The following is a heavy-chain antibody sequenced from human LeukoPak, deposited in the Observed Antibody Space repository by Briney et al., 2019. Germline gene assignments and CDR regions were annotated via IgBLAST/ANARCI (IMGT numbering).Heavy chain of an antibody. CDR2: IYPGNSNT. Sequence: GESLKISCKGSGYSFTSYWIGWVRQMPGKGLEWMGIIYPGNSNTRYRPSFQGQVTISADKSINTAYLQWSSLKASDTAVYYCVRHEPGAAGGNYWGQGTLVTVSS. CDR1: GYSFTSYW. CDR3: VRHEPGAAGGNY. V-gene: IGHV5-51*01. J-gene: IGHJ4*02. D-gene: IGHD6-13*01.